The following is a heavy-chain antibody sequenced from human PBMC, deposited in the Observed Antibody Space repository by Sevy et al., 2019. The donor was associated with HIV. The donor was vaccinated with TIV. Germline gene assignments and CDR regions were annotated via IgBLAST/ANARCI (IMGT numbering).Heavy chain of an antibody. V-gene: IGHV3-7*01. J-gene: IGHJ4*02. Sequence: GGSLRLSCETSGFIFTDYWMSWVRQIPGKGLEWVATIKQDQSEKYYVDSVKGRFAISRDSAKKSVSLQMNGLRAEDTALYFCAREGGGFNWRPYYFDSWGQGTLVTVSS. D-gene: IGHD3-3*01. CDR1: GFIFTDYW. CDR3: AREGGGFNWRPYYFDS. CDR2: IKQDQSEK.